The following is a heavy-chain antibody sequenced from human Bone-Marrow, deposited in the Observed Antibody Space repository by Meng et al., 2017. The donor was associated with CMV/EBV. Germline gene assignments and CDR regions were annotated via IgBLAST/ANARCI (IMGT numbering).Heavy chain of an antibody. J-gene: IGHJ6*02. CDR1: GYTFTGYY. Sequence: ASVKVSCKASGYTFTGYYMHWVRQAPGQGLEWMGWINPNSGGTNYAQKFQGRVTMTRDTSISTAYMELSRLRSDDTAVYYCARVMIVVSRRYYYYGMDVWGQGTTVTVSS. CDR2: INPNSGGT. CDR3: ARVMIVVSRRYYYYGMDV. D-gene: IGHD3-22*01. V-gene: IGHV1-2*02.